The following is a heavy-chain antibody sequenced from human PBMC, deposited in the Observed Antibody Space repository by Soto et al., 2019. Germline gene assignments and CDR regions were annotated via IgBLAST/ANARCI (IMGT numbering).Heavy chain of an antibody. CDR1: GGTFSSYA. CDR2: IIPIFGTA. Sequence: GASVKVSCKASGGTFSSYAISWVRQAPGQGLEWMGWIIPIFGTANYAQKFQGRVTITADESTSTAYMELSSLRSEDTAVYYCAREAESSSLSPLSDVWGQGTTVTVSS. D-gene: IGHD6-6*01. J-gene: IGHJ6*02. CDR3: AREAESSSLSPLSDV. V-gene: IGHV1-69*13.